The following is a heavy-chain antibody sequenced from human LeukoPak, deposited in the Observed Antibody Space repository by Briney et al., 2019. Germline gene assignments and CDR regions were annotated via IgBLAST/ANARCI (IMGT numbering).Heavy chain of an antibody. D-gene: IGHD3-3*01. Sequence: SETLSLTCTVSGGSISRSTYYWGWIRQPPGKGLEWIGTFFYRGSTYYNPSLMTRITISVDTSKNQFSLKLTSVTAADTAVYYCARLGRTYYDFWSGPWGQGTLVTVSS. V-gene: IGHV4-39*01. CDR3: ARLGRTYYDFWSGP. CDR1: GGSISRSTYY. J-gene: IGHJ5*02. CDR2: FFYRGST.